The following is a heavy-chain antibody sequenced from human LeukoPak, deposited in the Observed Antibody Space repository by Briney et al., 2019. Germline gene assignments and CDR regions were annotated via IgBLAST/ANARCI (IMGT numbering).Heavy chain of an antibody. V-gene: IGHV3-11*01. CDR2: ISSSGSTI. J-gene: IGHJ4*02. CDR3: ARGPPETSASVDY. Sequence: PGGSLRLSCAACGFTFSDYYMSWIRQAPGKGVECGSYISSSGSTIYYADSVKGRFTISRDNAKNSLYLQMNSLRAEDTAVYYCARGPPETSASVDYWGQGTLVTVSS. CDR1: GFTFSDYY. D-gene: IGHD2-2*01.